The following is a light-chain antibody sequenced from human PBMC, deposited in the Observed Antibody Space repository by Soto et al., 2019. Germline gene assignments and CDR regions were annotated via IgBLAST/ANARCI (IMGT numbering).Light chain of an antibody. CDR1: QSLVHSNGYNY. CDR2: MGS. Sequence: DIVVTQSPLFLPVTPGEPASISCRSSQSLVHSNGYNYLDWYLQKPGQSPQVLIYMGSNRASGVPDRFSGSGSGPDFTLKISRVEAEDVGVYYCMQTLQTRTFGQGTKVEI. CDR3: MQTLQTRT. J-gene: IGKJ1*01. V-gene: IGKV2-28*01.